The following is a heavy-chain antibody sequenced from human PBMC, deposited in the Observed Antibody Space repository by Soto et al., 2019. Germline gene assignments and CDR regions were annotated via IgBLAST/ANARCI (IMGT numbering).Heavy chain of an antibody. D-gene: IGHD2-8*02. CDR1: GGSISSGNW. V-gene: IGHV4-4*02. Sequence: QVHLQESGPGLVKPSGTLSLTCAVSGGSISSGNWWSWVRQSPGKGLEWIGGIHHSGSTNYNPSLRSRLTISVDKSKNQFSLKVNSVTAADTAVYYCARVLVDSTNYFDSWGQGTLVTVSS. CDR2: IHHSGST. CDR3: ARVLVDSTNYFDS. J-gene: IGHJ4*02.